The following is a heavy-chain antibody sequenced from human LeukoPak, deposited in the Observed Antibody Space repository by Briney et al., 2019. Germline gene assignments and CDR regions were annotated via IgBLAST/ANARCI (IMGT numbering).Heavy chain of an antibody. CDR2: ISAYNGNT. D-gene: IGHD3-9*01. Sequence: GASVKVSCKASGYTFTSHGISWVRQAPGQGLEWMGWISAYNGNTNYAQKLQGRVTMTTDTSTSTAYMELRSLRSDDTAVYYCARFQYYDILTGYYGAFDIWGQGTMVTVSS. CDR3: ARFQYYDILTGYYGAFDI. CDR1: GYTFTSHG. J-gene: IGHJ3*02. V-gene: IGHV1-18*01.